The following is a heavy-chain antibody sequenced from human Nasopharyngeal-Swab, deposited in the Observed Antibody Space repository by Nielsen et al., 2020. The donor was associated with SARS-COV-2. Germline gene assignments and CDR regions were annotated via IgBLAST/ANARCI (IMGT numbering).Heavy chain of an antibody. D-gene: IGHD2-2*01. CDR1: GFNFTNYY. Sequence: SAKVSCKPSGFNFTNYYIHWVRQAPGQGLEWMGIINPSGGSPTYAQRFQGRVTMTWDTSTGTVSMEISSLRFDDTAVYCCARDPMMCRSTSCAFDHWGQGTLVTVSS. CDR2: INPSGGSP. CDR3: ARDPMMCRSTSCAFDH. J-gene: IGHJ4*02. V-gene: IGHV1-46*01.